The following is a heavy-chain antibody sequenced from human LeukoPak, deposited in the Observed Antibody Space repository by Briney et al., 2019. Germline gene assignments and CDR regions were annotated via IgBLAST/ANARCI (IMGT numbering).Heavy chain of an antibody. CDR2: ISWNSGSI. D-gene: IGHD3-22*01. Sequence: GGSLRLSCAASGFTFDDYAMHWVRHAPGKGLEWVSGISWNSGSIGYADSVKGRFTISRDNAKNSLYLQMNSLRAEDTALYYCAKAPGGYDSSGKNWFDPWGQGTLVTVSS. CDR3: AKAPGGYDSSGKNWFDP. CDR1: GFTFDDYA. J-gene: IGHJ5*02. V-gene: IGHV3-9*01.